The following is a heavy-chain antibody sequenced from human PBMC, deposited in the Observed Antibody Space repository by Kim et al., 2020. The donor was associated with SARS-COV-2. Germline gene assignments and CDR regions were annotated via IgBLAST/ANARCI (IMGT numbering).Heavy chain of an antibody. J-gene: IGHJ4*02. D-gene: IGHD4-17*01. CDR1: GFAFSTYS. V-gene: IGHV3-21*01. CDR3: ACNYGDYEPDSDY. Sequence: GGSLRLSCAASGFAFSTYSMNWVRQAPGKGLEWVSSISFSSSYIYYADSVKGRFTISRDNAKNSLYLQMNSLRAEDTAVYYCACNYGDYEPDSDYWGQGTLLTVSS. CDR2: ISFSSSYI.